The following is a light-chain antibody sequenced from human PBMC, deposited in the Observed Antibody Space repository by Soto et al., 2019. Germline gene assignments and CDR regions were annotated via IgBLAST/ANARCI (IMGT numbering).Light chain of an antibody. CDR2: GAS. CDR3: HQYGGSPQT. V-gene: IGKV3-20*01. J-gene: IGKJ1*01. Sequence: EIVLTQSPGTPSLSPGERATLSCRASQSVSNYLAWYQRKPGQAPRLLIYGASSRATVIPDRFSGSGSGTDFTLTISRLEPEDFAVYYCHQYGGSPQTFGQGTKVEIK. CDR1: QSVSNY.